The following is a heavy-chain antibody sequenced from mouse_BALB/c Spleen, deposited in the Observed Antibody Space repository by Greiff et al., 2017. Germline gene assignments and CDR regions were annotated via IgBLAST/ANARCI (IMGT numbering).Heavy chain of an antibody. CDR2: ISSGGSYT. Sequence: EVKLVESGGDLVKPGGSLKLSCAASGFTLSSYGMSWVRQTPDKRLAWVATISSGGSYTYYPDSVKGRFTISRDNAKNTLYLQMSSLKSEDTAMYYCARHTTTVAISGRYFDVWGAGTTVTVSS. J-gene: IGHJ1*01. D-gene: IGHD1-1*01. CDR1: GFTLSSYG. V-gene: IGHV5-6*01. CDR3: ARHTTTVAISGRYFDV.